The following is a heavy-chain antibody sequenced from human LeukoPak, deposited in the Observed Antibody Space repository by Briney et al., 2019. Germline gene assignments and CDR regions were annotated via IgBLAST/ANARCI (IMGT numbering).Heavy chain of an antibody. CDR2: ISSSSSYI. CDR1: GFTFSSYS. J-gene: IGHJ4*02. CDR3: ARTKLGIPDY. D-gene: IGHD7-27*01. V-gene: IGHV3-21*01. Sequence: PGGXLRLSCAASGFTFSSYSMNWVRQAPGKGLEWVSSISSSSSYIYYADSVKGGLTISRDNAKNSLYLQMNSLRAEDTAVYYCARTKLGIPDYWGQGTLVTVSS.